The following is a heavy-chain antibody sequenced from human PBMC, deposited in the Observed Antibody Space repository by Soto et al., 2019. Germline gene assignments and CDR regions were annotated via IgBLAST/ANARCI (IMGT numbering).Heavy chain of an antibody. CDR3: STTVITAPLFEY. D-gene: IGHD2-21*02. CDR1: GFTFSGHY. Sequence: GGSLRLSCEVSGFTFSGHYMDWVRQAPGKGLEWLGRIRNKPNGHTTAYAASVKGRFTISRDDSKNLVYLQMNSLKSEDTALYYCSTTVITAPLFEYWGQGTLVTVSS. CDR2: IRNKPNGHTT. J-gene: IGHJ4*02. V-gene: IGHV3-72*01.